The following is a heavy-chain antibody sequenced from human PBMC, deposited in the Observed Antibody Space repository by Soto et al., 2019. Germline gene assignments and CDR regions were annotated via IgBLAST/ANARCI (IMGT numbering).Heavy chain of an antibody. CDR2: ISGTGVPT. CDR3: AKSFCSSSSCLFLWVDP. V-gene: IGHV3-23*01. D-gene: IGHD2-2*01. Sequence: GGSLRLSCAASGFAFSTYAMSWVRQAPGKGLECISLISGTGVPTLYAESVKGRFSVSRDNSKDTLFLEMNNLRVDDTAIYYCAKSFCSSSSCLFLWVDPWGPGTLVPVSS. J-gene: IGHJ5*02. CDR1: GFAFSTYA.